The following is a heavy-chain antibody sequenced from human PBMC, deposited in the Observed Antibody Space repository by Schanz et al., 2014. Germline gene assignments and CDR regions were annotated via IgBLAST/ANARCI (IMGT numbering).Heavy chain of an antibody. CDR1: GFTFGNFF. V-gene: IGHV3-7*01. CDR2: IKQDGIEK. J-gene: IGHJ4*02. CDR3: ARDKGGYYPXDY. D-gene: IGHD3-3*01. Sequence: EVQLVESGGGLVQPGGSLRLSCAASGFTFGNFFMSWVRQAPGKGLEWVANIKQDGIEKYYVDSVKGRFTISRDNAKNSLYLQMNSLTADDTAVYYCARDKGGYYPXDYWGRGTLVTVSS.